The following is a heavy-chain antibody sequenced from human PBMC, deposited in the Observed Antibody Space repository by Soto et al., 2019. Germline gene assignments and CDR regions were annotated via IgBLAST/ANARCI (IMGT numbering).Heavy chain of an antibody. D-gene: IGHD2-8*01. CDR2: INPSGGST. CDR1: GYTFTSYY. CDR3: ARPPYPGCLNAVCYPLDY. J-gene: IGHJ4*02. V-gene: IGHV1-46*01. Sequence: QVQLVQSGAEVKKPGASVKISCKASGYTFTSYYMHWVRQAPGQGLEWMGIINPSGGSTNYAQKLQARVPIARHTSTSTVHMELNSLRFEDTAVYYCARPPYPGCLNAVCYPLDYWGQGTLVTVSS.